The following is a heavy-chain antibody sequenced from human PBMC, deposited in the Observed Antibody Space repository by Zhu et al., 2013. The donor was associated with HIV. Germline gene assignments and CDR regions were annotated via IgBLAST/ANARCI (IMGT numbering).Heavy chain of an antibody. V-gene: IGHV1-2*04. D-gene: IGHD2-8*01. Sequence: QVQLVQSGAEVKKPGASVKVSCKASGYTFTGYYMHWVRQAPGQGLEWMGWINPNSGGTNYAQKFQGWVTMTRDTSISTAYMELSRLRSDDTAVYYCARGSRCFNGVCYSFDYWGQGTLVTVSS. J-gene: IGHJ4*02. CDR2: INPNSGGT. CDR3: ARGSRCFNGVCYSFDY. CDR1: GYTFTGYY.